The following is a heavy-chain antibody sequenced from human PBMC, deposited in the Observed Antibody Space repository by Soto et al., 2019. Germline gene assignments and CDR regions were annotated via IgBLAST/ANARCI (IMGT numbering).Heavy chain of an antibody. Sequence: SETLSLTCAVYGGSFSGYYWSWIRQPPGKGLEWIGEINHSGSTNYNPSLKSRVTISVDTSKNQFSLKLSSVTAADTAVYYCARMVRHKRQQLVSGNTDYWGQGTLVTVSS. D-gene: IGHD6-13*01. CDR2: INHSGST. CDR1: GGSFSGYY. J-gene: IGHJ4*02. V-gene: IGHV4-34*01. CDR3: ARMVRHKRQQLVSGNTDY.